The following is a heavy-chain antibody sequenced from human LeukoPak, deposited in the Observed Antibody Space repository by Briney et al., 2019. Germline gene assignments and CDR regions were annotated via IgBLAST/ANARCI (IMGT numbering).Heavy chain of an antibody. Sequence: GGSLRLSCAASGFTFSSYWMHWVRQAPGKGLVWVSRINTDGSTTSYADSVKGRFTISRDNAKNTLYLHMDSLRAEDTAVYFCTRGGADYWGQGTLVTVSS. CDR1: GFTFSSYW. D-gene: IGHD3-10*01. CDR2: INTDGSTT. V-gene: IGHV3-74*01. J-gene: IGHJ4*02. CDR3: TRGGADY.